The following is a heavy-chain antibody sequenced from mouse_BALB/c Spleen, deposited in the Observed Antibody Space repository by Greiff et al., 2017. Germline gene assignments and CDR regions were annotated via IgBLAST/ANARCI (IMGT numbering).Heavy chain of an antibody. CDR3: ARHGELGLRFAY. D-gene: IGHD3-1*01. CDR1: GFTFSSYT. J-gene: IGHJ3*01. V-gene: IGHV5-12-2*01. CDR2: ISNGGGGT. Sequence: EVKLVESGGGLVQPGGSLKLSCAASGFTFSSYTMSWVRQTPEKRLEWVAYISNGGGGTYYPDTVKGRFTISRDNAKNTLYLQMSSLKSEDTAMYYCARHGELGLRFAYWGQGTLVTVSA.